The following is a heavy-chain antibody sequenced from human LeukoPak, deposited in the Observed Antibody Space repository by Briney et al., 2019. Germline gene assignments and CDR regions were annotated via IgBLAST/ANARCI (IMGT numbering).Heavy chain of an antibody. CDR1: GFTFSSYA. J-gene: IGHJ4*02. CDR3: ARVAYYYDSSGYYDY. D-gene: IGHD3-22*01. V-gene: IGHV3-30*04. Sequence: GRSLRLSCAASGFTFSSYAMHWVCQAPGKGLEWVAVISYDGSNKYYADSVKGRFTISRDNSKNTLYLQMNSLRAEDTAVYYCARVAYYYDSSGYYDYWGQGTLVTVSS. CDR2: ISYDGSNK.